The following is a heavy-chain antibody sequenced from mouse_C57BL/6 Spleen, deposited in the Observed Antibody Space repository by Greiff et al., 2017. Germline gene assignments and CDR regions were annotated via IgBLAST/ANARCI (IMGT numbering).Heavy chain of an antibody. CDR1: GYTFTSYW. Sequence: VQLQQPGAELVKPGASVKLSCKASGYTFTSYWMHWVKQRPGQGLEWIGMIHPNSGSTNYNEKFKSKATLTVDKSSSTAYMQLSSLTSEDPAVYYCATWDGTWFAYWGQGTLVTVSA. D-gene: IGHD4-1*01. J-gene: IGHJ3*01. CDR2: IHPNSGST. V-gene: IGHV1-64*01. CDR3: ATWDGTWFAY.